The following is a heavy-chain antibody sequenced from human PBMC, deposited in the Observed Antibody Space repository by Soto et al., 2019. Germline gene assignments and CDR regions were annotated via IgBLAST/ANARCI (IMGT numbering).Heavy chain of an antibody. CDR2: ISSSSSYI. J-gene: IGHJ3*02. D-gene: IGHD5-12*01. V-gene: IGHV3-21*01. CDR1: GFTFSSYS. Sequence: GGSLRLSCAASGFTFSSYSMNWVRQAPGKGLEWVSSISSSSSYIYYADSVKGRFTISRDNAKNSLYLQMNSLRAEETAVYYCARDHRVEMATIIGGDAFDIWGQGTMVTVSS. CDR3: ARDHRVEMATIIGGDAFDI.